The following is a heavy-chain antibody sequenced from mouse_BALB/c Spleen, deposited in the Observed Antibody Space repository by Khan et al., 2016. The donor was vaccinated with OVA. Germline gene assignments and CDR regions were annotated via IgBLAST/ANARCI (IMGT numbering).Heavy chain of an antibody. Sequence: QMQLEESGPGLVAPSQSLSITCTVSGFSLSRYNIHWVRQPPGKGLEWLGMIWGGGGTDYNSTLKSRLSISKDNSKSQVFLKMNSLQTDDSAMYDCAGAYYRYDGYYAMNYWGQGTSDTVAS. CDR3: AGAYYRYDGYYAMNY. CDR2: IWGGGGT. J-gene: IGHJ4*01. V-gene: IGHV2-6-4*01. CDR1: GFSLSRYN. D-gene: IGHD2-14*01.